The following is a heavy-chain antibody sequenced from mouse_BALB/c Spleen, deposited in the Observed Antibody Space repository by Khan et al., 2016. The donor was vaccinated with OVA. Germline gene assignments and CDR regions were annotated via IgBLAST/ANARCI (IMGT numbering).Heavy chain of an antibody. V-gene: IGHV9-3-1*01. CDR3: ARRRYCSDVLVY. CDR1: GYTFTNSG. D-gene: IGHD1-1*01. CDR2: INTYTGEP. Sequence: QIQLVQSGPELKKPGETVKISCKASGYTFTNSGMNWVKQAPGKGLKWMGWINTYTGEPTYADDFKGRFAFSLATSASTAYLQINNLTSEDTATYCCARRRYCSDVLVYWGQGTSVTVSS. J-gene: IGHJ4*01.